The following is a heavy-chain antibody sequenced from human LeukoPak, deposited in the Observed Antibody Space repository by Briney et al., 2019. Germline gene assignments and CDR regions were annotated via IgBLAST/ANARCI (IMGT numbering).Heavy chain of an antibody. V-gene: IGHV3-30-3*01. CDR2: ISYDGSNK. J-gene: IGHJ4*02. D-gene: IGHD6-19*01. CDR1: GFTFSSYA. Sequence: GGSLRLSCAASGFTFSSYAMHWVRQAPGKGLEWVAVISYDGSNKYYADSVKGRFIISRDNSKNTLYLQMNSLRAEDTAVYYCARDHEQWRGQYYFDYWGQGTLVTVSS. CDR3: ARDHEQWRGQYYFDY.